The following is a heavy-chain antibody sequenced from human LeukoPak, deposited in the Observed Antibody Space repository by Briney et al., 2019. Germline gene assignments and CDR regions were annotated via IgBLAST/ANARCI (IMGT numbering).Heavy chain of an antibody. V-gene: IGHV3-53*01. CDR2: IYSGGGT. J-gene: IGHJ4*02. CDR1: GFPFSSYW. Sequence: GGSLRLSCVASGFPFSSYWMTWVRQAPGKGLEWVSVIYSGGGTFYSDSVRGRFTISRDYSKNTLYLQMNSLGADDTAVYYCARGDPSSGWYVFDYWGQGTLVTVSS. CDR3: ARGDPSSGWYVFDY. D-gene: IGHD6-19*01.